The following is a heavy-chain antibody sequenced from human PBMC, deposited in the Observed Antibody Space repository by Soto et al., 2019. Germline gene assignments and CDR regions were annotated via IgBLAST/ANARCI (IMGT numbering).Heavy chain of an antibody. CDR3: ARGEEGSGRIFDY. CDR1: GDSVSSNTAG. V-gene: IGHV6-1*01. CDR2: TYYRSKWYN. J-gene: IGHJ4*02. D-gene: IGHD3-10*01. Sequence: QVQLQQSGPGLVKPSQTLSLTCTISGDSVSSNTAGWNWIRQSPSRGLEWLGRTYYRSKWYNDYAVFVKSRIIINPDTSKNQFSLQLSSVTPEDTAVYYCARGEEGSGRIFDYWGPGTLVTVSS.